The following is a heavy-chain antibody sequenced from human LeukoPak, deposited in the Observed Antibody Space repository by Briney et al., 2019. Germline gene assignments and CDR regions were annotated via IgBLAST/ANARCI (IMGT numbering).Heavy chain of an antibody. CDR1: GFTFSDYY. Sequence: GGSLRLSCAASGFTFSDYYMSWIRQAPGKGLEWVSYISSSGTTIYYADSVKGRFTISRDNAKNSLYLQMNSLRAEETAVYYCARPRRGYRYGFFDFWGQGTLVTVSS. D-gene: IGHD5-18*01. CDR2: ISSSGTTI. CDR3: ARPRRGYRYGFFDF. J-gene: IGHJ4*02. V-gene: IGHV3-11*04.